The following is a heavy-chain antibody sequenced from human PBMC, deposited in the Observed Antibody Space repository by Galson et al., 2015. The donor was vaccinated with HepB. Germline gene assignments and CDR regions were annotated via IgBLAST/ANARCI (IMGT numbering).Heavy chain of an antibody. CDR2: TYYGSKWHN. D-gene: IGHD3-22*01. CDR3: ARVPLLFVDAVGYDAFDI. Sequence: CAISGDSVSSDSATWNWIRQSPSRGLEWLGRTYYGSKWHNDYALSVKSRISINADTSKNQISLQLNSVSPEDTAVYYCARVPLLFVDAVGYDAFDIWGQGTLVT. J-gene: IGHJ3*02. V-gene: IGHV6-1*01. CDR1: GDSVSSDSAT.